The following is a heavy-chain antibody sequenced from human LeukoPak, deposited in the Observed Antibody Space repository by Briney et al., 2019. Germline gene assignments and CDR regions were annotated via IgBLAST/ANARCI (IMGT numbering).Heavy chain of an antibody. J-gene: IGHJ4*02. V-gene: IGHV1-69*13. D-gene: IGHD4-17*01. CDR1: GGTFSSYA. Sequence: ASVTVSCTASGGTFSSYAISWVRQAPGQGLEWMGGIIPIFGTANYAQKFQGRVTITADESTSTAYMELSSLRSEDTAVYYCARVGYGDYAYYFDYWGQGTLVTVSS. CDR3: ARVGYGDYAYYFDY. CDR2: IIPIFGTA.